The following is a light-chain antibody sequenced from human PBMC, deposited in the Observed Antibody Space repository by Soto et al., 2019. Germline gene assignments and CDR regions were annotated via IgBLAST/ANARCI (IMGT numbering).Light chain of an antibody. V-gene: IGKV3-20*01. Sequence: DIVLRQSPGTLSLSPGQRATLSCGASQNIRSNYIAWFQQKPGQPPRLLIYGAINRATGIPARFSGSGSGTEFTLTISSLEPEDFVVYYCQQYHSPPSTFGPGTKVDIK. J-gene: IGKJ1*01. CDR1: QNIRSNY. CDR2: GAI. CDR3: QQYHSPPST.